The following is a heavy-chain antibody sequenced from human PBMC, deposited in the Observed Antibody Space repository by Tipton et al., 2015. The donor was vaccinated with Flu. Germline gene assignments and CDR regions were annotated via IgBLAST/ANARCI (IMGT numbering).Heavy chain of an antibody. Sequence: TLSLTCTVSGDSMRRDYYWGWIRQPPGKGLEWIGCISHSGRTYYNPSLKSRVTISVDTAKNQFSQRLSSVTAADTAVYYCARDSRAVPPYGEDVWGQGTTVTVSS. V-gene: IGHV4-38-2*02. CDR2: ISHSGRT. D-gene: IGHD6-19*01. J-gene: IGHJ6*02. CDR3: ARDSRAVPPYGEDV. CDR1: GDSMRRDYY.